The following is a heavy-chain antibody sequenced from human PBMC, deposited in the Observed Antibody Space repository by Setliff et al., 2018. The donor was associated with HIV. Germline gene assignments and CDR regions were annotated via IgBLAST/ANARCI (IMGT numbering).Heavy chain of an antibody. D-gene: IGHD3-22*01. CDR2: INPSGTT. CDR1: GGSINSGSYY. J-gene: IGHJ5*02. Sequence: SETLSLTCTVSGGSINSGSYYWSWIRQPPGKGLEWIAEINPSGTTNYNPSLKSRVTISVDTSKNQFSLKLSSVTAADTAVYYCARSYYYDSSGYSSRYWFDPWGQGTLVTVSS. V-gene: IGHV4-61*01. CDR3: ARSYYYDSSGYSSRYWFDP.